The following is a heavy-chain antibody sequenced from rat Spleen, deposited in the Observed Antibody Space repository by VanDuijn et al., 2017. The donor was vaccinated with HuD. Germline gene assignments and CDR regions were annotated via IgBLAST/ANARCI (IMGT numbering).Heavy chain of an antibody. CDR1: KFTFSNYG. CDR3: TTRPTEGIADY. J-gene: IGHJ2*01. V-gene: IGHV5S13*01. Sequence: EVELVESGGGLVQPGRSMKLSCAASKFTFSNYGMAWVRQAPTKGLEWVASISASGGSTYYRDSMKGRFTISRDNAQNTLYLQMDSLRSEDTATYYCTTRPTEGIADYWGQGVMVTVSS. D-gene: IGHD1-11*01. CDR2: ISASGGST.